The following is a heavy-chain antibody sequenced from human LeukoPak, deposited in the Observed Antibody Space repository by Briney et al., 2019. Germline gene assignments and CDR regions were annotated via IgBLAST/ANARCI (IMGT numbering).Heavy chain of an antibody. V-gene: IGHV4-4*07. CDR2: ISTSGST. CDR3: ARGLPSYGDYVDYYFYMDV. Sequence: SETLSLTCTGSGGSISSYYWSWIRQPAGKGLQWIGRISTSGSTNYHPSLKSRVTMSVDRSTNEFSLTVRSVTAADTALYYCARGLPSYGDYVDYYFYMDVWGKGTTVTVSS. D-gene: IGHD4-17*01. CDR1: GGSISSYY. J-gene: IGHJ6*03.